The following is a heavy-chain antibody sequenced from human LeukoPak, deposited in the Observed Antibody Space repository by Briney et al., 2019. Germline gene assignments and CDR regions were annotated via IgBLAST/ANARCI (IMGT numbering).Heavy chain of an antibody. CDR2: IYYSGST. V-gene: IGHV4-31*03. CDR3: ARGRAEDFYDSSGYLGEYYFDY. CDR1: GGSISSGGYY. Sequence: SETLSLTCTVSGGSISSGGYYWSWIRQHPGKGLEWIGYIYYSGSTYYNPSLKSRFTISVDTSKNQFSLKLSSVTAADTAVYYCARGRAEDFYDSSGYLGEYYFDYWGQGTLVTVSS. J-gene: IGHJ4*02. D-gene: IGHD3-22*01.